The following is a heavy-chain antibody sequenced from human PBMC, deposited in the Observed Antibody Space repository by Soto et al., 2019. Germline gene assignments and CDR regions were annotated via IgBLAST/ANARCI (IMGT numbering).Heavy chain of an antibody. CDR3: ARDRNMVRGVIITLGGFDY. D-gene: IGHD3-10*01. Sequence: SVKVSCKASGGTFSSYAISWVRQAPGEGLEWMGGIIPIFGTANYAQKFQGRVTITADESTSTAYMELSSLRSEDTAVYYCARDRNMVRGVIITLGGFDYWGQGTLVTVSS. J-gene: IGHJ4*02. CDR2: IIPIFGTA. CDR1: GGTFSSYA. V-gene: IGHV1-69*13.